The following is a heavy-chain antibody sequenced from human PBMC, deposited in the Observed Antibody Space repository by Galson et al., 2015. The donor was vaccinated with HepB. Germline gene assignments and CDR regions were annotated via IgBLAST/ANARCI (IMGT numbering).Heavy chain of an antibody. J-gene: IGHJ4*02. V-gene: IGHV4-59*01. Sequence: ETLSLTCTVSGGSISSYYWSWIRQPPGKGLEWIGYIYYSGSTNYNPSLKSRVTISVDTSKNQFSLKLSSVTAADTAVYYCARGRGYCSGGSCYHIHFDYWGQGTLVTVSS. D-gene: IGHD2-15*01. CDR1: GGSISSYY. CDR3: ARGRGYCSGGSCYHIHFDY. CDR2: IYYSGST.